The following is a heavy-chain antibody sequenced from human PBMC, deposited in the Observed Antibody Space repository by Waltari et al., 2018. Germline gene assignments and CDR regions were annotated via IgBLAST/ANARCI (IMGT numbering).Heavy chain of an antibody. CDR3: AGTYYYDSSGYFGY. Sequence: EVQLEESGGGLVQPGGSLRLSCAASGFTFSSYWMSWVRQAPGKGLEWVANIKQDGSEKYYVDSVKGRFTISRDNAKNSLYLQMNSLRAEDTAVYYCAGTYYYDSSGYFGYWGQGTLVTVSS. CDR1: GFTFSSYW. CDR2: IKQDGSEK. J-gene: IGHJ4*02. D-gene: IGHD3-22*01. V-gene: IGHV3-7*01.